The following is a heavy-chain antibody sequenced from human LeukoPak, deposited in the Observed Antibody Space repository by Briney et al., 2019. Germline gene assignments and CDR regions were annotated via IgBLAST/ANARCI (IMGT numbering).Heavy chain of an antibody. CDR1: GYTFTSYD. D-gene: IGHD6-6*01. CDR3: ARTERVAARMHFDY. CDR2: MNPNSGNI. Sequence: ASVKVSCKASGYTFTSYDINWVRQATGQGLEWMGWMNPNSGNIGYAQKFQGRITITRNTSISTAYMELSSLRSEDTAVYYCARTERVAARMHFDYWGQGTLVTVSS. V-gene: IGHV1-8*03. J-gene: IGHJ4*02.